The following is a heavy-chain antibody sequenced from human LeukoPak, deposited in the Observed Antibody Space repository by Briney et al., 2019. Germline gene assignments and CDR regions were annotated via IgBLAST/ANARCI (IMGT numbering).Heavy chain of an antibody. Sequence: GASVKVSCKASGYTFTGYYMHWVRQAPGQGLEWMGRINPNSGGTNYAQKFQGRVTMTRDTSISTAYMELSRLRSDDTAVYYCARTIHSNYYGSGSNAFDIWGQGTMVTVSS. V-gene: IGHV1-2*06. D-gene: IGHD3-10*01. J-gene: IGHJ3*02. CDR2: INPNSGGT. CDR3: ARTIHSNYYGSGSNAFDI. CDR1: GYTFTGYY.